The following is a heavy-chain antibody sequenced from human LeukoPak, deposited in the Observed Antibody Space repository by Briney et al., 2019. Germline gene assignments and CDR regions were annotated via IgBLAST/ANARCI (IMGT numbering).Heavy chain of an antibody. Sequence: PGGSLRLSCAASGFTFSSYGMHWVRQAPAKGLEWVAVIWYDGSNKYYADSVKGRFTISRDNSKNTLYLQMNSLRAEDTAVYYCARDSGGISVVIPNWFDPWGQGTLVTVSS. CDR3: ARDSGGISVVIPNWFDP. J-gene: IGHJ5*02. V-gene: IGHV3-33*01. CDR2: IWYDGSNK. D-gene: IGHD3-22*01. CDR1: GFTFSSYG.